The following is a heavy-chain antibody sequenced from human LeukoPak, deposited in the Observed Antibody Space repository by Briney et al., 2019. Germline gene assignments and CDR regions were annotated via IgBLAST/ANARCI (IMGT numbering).Heavy chain of an antibody. CDR3: ARSPNYDFWSGHDY. Sequence: PSETLSLTCSVSGGSISSYYWSWIRQPAGKGLEWIGRICTSGSTNYNPSLKSRVTMSVDTSKNQFSLKLSSVTAADTAVYYCARSPNYDFWSGHDYWGQGTLVTVSS. J-gene: IGHJ4*02. V-gene: IGHV4-4*07. CDR2: ICTSGST. CDR1: GGSISSYY. D-gene: IGHD3-3*01.